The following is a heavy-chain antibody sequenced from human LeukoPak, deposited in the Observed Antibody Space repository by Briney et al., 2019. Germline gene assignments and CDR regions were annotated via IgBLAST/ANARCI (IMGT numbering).Heavy chain of an antibody. CDR2: VNLQGST. CDR1: GGSISNTNW. J-gene: IGHJ4*02. CDR3: ARGVAVVPATHYYFDY. D-gene: IGHD2-2*01. Sequence: SETLSLTCGVSGGSISNTNWWTWFRQPPGKGLEWIGEVNLQGSTNYNPSFKSRVAISVDKSENHISLKLTSVTAADTAVYYCARGVAVVPATHYYFDYWGQGSLVTVSS. V-gene: IGHV4-4*02.